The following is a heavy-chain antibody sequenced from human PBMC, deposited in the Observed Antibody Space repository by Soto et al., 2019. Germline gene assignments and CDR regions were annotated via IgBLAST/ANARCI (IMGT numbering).Heavy chain of an antibody. CDR3: AKVRTYYYDSSGSVPFDY. CDR1: GFTFSSYA. V-gene: IGHV3-23*01. Sequence: EVQLLESGGGLVQPGGSLRLSCAASGFTFSSYAMSWVRQAPGKGLEWVSAISGSGGSTYYADSVKGRFTISRDNSKNTLYLQMNSLRAEDTAVYYCAKVRTYYYDSSGSVPFDYWGQGTLVTVSS. CDR2: ISGSGGST. J-gene: IGHJ4*02. D-gene: IGHD3-22*01.